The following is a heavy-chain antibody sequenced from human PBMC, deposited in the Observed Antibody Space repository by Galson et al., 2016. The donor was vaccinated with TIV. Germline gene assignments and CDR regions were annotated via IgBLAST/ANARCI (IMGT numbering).Heavy chain of an antibody. CDR3: ARGNDPGATYSLDY. J-gene: IGHJ4*02. V-gene: IGHV3-7*01. Sequence: SLRLSCAASGFTFSRHWMSWVRQAPGKGLEWVANIKQDGDYEYYVDSVKGRFTISRDNAKNSLYLQMNSLSAEDTAVYYCARGNDPGATYSLDYWGQGTLVTVSS. CDR1: GFTFSRHW. D-gene: IGHD1-1*01. CDR2: IKQDGDYE.